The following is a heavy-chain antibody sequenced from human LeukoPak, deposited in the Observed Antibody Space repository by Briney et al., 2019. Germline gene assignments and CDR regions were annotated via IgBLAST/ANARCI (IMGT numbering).Heavy chain of an antibody. Sequence: SETLSPTCTVSGGSISSGSYYWSLIRQPAGKGLEWIGRIYTSGSTTYNSSLKSRVTISVDTSKNQFSLRVNSVTATDTAVYYCARVITAGSYYCDTWGQGTLVTVSS. V-gene: IGHV4-61*02. CDR1: GGSISSGSYY. CDR3: ARVITAGSYYCDT. CDR2: IYTSGST. J-gene: IGHJ4*02. D-gene: IGHD1-14*01.